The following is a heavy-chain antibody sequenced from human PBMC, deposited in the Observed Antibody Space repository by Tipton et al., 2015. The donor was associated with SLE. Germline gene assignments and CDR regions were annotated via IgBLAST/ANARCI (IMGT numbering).Heavy chain of an antibody. D-gene: IGHD3-16*01. CDR3: ARDPSYGAYDV. J-gene: IGHJ3*01. V-gene: IGHV3-7*01. Sequence: SLRLSCAASGFTFSKFWLSWVRQTPVKGLELVANINPDGTFANYVDSVKGRFTISRDNAKNSLYLQMNSLRAEDTAFYYCARDPSYGAYDVWGQGTGVLVSS. CDR1: GFTFSKFW. CDR2: INPDGTFA.